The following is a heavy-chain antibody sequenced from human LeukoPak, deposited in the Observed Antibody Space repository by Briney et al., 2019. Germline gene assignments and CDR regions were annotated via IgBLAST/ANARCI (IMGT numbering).Heavy chain of an antibody. J-gene: IGHJ4*02. CDR3: ARGVYIAAAQYGY. V-gene: IGHV4-59*01. Sequence: SETLSLTCTASGGSISNYYWSWIRQPPGKGLEWIGYIYYSGTTNYNPSLKSRVTISVDTSKSQFSLKLNSVTAADTAVYYCARGVYIAAAQYGYWGQGTLVTVSS. D-gene: IGHD6-13*01. CDR1: GGSISNYY. CDR2: IYYSGTT.